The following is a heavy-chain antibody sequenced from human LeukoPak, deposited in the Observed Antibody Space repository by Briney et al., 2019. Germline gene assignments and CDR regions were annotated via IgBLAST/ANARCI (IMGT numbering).Heavy chain of an antibody. CDR2: INPNSGGT. CDR3: ARDRTGTTSWDYYYYMDV. V-gene: IGHV1-2*02. CDR1: GYTFTGYY. J-gene: IGHJ6*03. Sequence: ASVKVSCKASGYTFTGYYMHWVRQAPGQGLEWMGWINPNSGGTNYAQKFQGRVTMTRDTSISTAYMELSRLRSDDTAVYYCARDRTGTTSWDYYYYMDVWGKGTTVTVSS. D-gene: IGHD1-1*01.